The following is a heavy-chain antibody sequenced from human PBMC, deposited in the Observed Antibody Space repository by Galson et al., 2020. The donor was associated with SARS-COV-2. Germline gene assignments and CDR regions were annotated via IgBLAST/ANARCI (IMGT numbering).Heavy chain of an antibody. D-gene: IGHD3-10*01. Sequence: SETLSLTCAVYGGSFSGYYWSWIRQPPGKGLEWIGEINHSGSTNYNPSLKSRVTISVDTSKNQFSLKLSSVTAADTAVYYCARDGRGVRGVISYYYGMDVWGQGTTVTVSS. CDR2: INHSGST. V-gene: IGHV4-34*01. J-gene: IGHJ6*02. CDR3: ARDGRGVRGVISYYYGMDV. CDR1: GGSFSGYY.